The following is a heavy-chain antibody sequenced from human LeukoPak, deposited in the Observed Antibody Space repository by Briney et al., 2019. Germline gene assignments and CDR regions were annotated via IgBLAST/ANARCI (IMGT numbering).Heavy chain of an antibody. V-gene: IGHV4-59*08. CDR1: GSMYNYY. Sequence: NPSETLSLTCTVSGSMYNYYWSWIRQPPGKGLEWIGYIHCNGITNYSPSLKSRVTMSLDTSKNQVSLKLNSVSAADTAVYYCARHISSGGTYAHFDYWGQGTLVTVSS. D-gene: IGHD1-26*01. CDR3: ARHISSGGTYAHFDY. J-gene: IGHJ4*02. CDR2: IHCNGIT.